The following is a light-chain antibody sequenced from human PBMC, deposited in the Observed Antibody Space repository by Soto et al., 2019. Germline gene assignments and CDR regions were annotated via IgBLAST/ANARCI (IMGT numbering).Light chain of an antibody. J-gene: IGKJ1*01. Sequence: EMVLTQSPATLSXXXXXXXXXXXXASQSVSSNLAWYQRKVGQAPRLLIYGASTRATGIPARFSGSGSGTEFTLTISSLQSEDFAVYYCQQYNNWPTWTFGQGTKVDI. CDR1: QSVSSN. CDR3: QQYNNWPTWT. CDR2: GAS. V-gene: IGKV3-15*01.